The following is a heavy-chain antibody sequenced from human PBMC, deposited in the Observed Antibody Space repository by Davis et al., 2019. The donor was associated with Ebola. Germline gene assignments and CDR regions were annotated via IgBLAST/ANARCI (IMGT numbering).Heavy chain of an antibody. Sequence: GGSLRLSCAASGFTFSSYAMSWVRQAPGKGLEWVSAISGSGGSTYYADSVKGRFTISRDNSKNTLYLQMNSLRAEDTAVYYCAKGNVQEQLVPSYFDYWGQGTLVTVSS. CDR3: AKGNVQEQLVPSYFDY. CDR1: GFTFSSYA. V-gene: IGHV3-23*01. D-gene: IGHD6-13*01. J-gene: IGHJ4*02. CDR2: ISGSGGST.